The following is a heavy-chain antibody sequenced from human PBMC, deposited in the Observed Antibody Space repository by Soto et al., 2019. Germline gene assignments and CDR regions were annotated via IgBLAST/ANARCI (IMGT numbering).Heavy chain of an antibody. CDR2: IYWDDDK. J-gene: IGHJ4*02. CDR1: GFSLSTTRVG. D-gene: IGHD6-19*01. CDR3: AHTLVAGLGYYFDY. V-gene: IGHV2-5*02. Sequence: QITLKESGPTLVKPTQTLTLTCTFSGFSLSTTRVGVGWIRQPPGKALEWLALIYWDDDKRYSPFLKSRLTIPKDPSKIQVVLTMTNMDPLDTATYFCAHTLVAGLGYYFDYWGQGTLVTVSS.